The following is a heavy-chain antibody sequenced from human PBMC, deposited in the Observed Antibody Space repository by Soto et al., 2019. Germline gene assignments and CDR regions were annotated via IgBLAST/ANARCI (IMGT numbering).Heavy chain of an antibody. D-gene: IGHD6-19*01. CDR1: RYR. CDR3: WGLAVGT. Sequence: RYRLNWVRQAPGKGLEWVSVISDSGTTYYADSVKGRFTISRDNSKNTLYLQMSSLRSEDAAVYSCWGLAVGTWGQGTLVTVYS. CDR2: ISDSGTT. V-gene: IGHV3-23*01. J-gene: IGHJ5*02.